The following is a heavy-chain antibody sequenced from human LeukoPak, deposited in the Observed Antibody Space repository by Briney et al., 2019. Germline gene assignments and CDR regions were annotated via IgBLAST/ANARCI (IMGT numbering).Heavy chain of an antibody. CDR3: ARGLLRYFDWSDYYYYMDV. CDR2: LNTNTGNP. CDR1: GYTFTSYA. V-gene: IGHV7-4-1*02. J-gene: IGHJ6*03. D-gene: IGHD3-9*01. Sequence: ASVKVSCKASGYTFTSYAMNWVRQAPGQGLEWMGWLNTNTGNPTYAQGFTGRFVFSLDTSVSTAYLQISSLKAEDTAVYYCARGLLRYFDWSDYYYYMDVWGKGTTVTVSS.